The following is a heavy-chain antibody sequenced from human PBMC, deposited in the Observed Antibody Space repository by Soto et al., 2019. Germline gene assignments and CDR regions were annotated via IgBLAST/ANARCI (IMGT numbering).Heavy chain of an antibody. V-gene: IGHV3-30-3*01. J-gene: IGHJ4*02. CDR1: GFTFSNYA. CDR3: ARDLGNNSGSLAY. D-gene: IGHD1-1*01. Sequence: PGGSLRLSCVASGFTFSNYAMNWVRQAPGKGLEWVAVISYDGSNKYYADSVKGRITISRDNSRNTLYLQMNNLRAEDTAMYYCARDLGNNSGSLAYWGQGSPVTVSS. CDR2: ISYDGSNK.